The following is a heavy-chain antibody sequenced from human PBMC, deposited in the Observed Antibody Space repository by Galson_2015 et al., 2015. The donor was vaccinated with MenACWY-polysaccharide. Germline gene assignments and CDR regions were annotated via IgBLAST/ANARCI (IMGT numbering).Heavy chain of an antibody. CDR2: ISWNSGRI. J-gene: IGHJ6*02. Sequence: SLRLSCAASGFTFDDYAMHWVRQAPGKGLEWVSGISWNSGRINYADSVRGRFTISRDNAKNSLYLQMNSLRVEDTALYYCTKLSSTNPVWGQGTTVTVSS. D-gene: IGHD2-8*01. CDR1: GFTFDDYA. V-gene: IGHV3-9*01. CDR3: TKLSSTNPV.